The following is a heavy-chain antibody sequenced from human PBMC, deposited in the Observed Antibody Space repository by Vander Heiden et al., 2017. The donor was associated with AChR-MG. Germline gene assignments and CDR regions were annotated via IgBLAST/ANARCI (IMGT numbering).Heavy chain of an antibody. CDR3: AKQPAAWPVRYMDV. CDR2: ISYDGSNK. J-gene: IGHJ6*03. V-gene: IGHV3-30*18. D-gene: IGHD2-2*01. CDR1: GFTFRSYG. Sequence: QVQLVESGGGVVQPGRSLRLSCAASGFTFRSYGMHWVRQAPGKGLEWVAVISYDGSNKYYADSVKGRFTISRDNSKNTLYLQMNSLRAEDTAVYYCAKQPAAWPVRYMDVWGKGTTVTVSS.